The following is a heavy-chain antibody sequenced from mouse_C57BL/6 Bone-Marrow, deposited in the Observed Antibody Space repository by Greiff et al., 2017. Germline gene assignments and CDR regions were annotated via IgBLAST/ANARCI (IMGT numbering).Heavy chain of an antibody. CDR1: FYTFTNYW. CDR2: MHPNGGSP. V-gene: IGHV1-64*01. Sequence: VQLQHRVPALFPPFPSFNFSFNSSFYTFTNYWMHWVKQRPGQGLEWIGMMHPNGGSPDYNEKFTSEATLSVDKSSRTAYMELSSLTSEDSAVYYCARRAYYYGSSSYYFDYWGQGTTLTVSS. J-gene: IGHJ2*01. D-gene: IGHD1-1*01. CDR3: ARRAYYYGSSSYYFDY.